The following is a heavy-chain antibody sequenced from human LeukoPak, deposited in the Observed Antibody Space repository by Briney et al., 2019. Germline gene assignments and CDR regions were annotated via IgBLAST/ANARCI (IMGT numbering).Heavy chain of an antibody. CDR2: TYYRSKWYN. CDR1: GDSVSSNSAA. D-gene: IGHD6-13*01. Sequence: SQTLSETCAISGDSVSSNSAAWNWIRQSPSRGLEWLGRTYYRSKWYNVYAVSVKSRITINPDTSKNQFSLQLNSVTPEDTAVYYCARSLAAEDWFDPWLQASLVTVSS. V-gene: IGHV6-1*01. J-gene: IGHJ5*02. CDR3: ARSLAAEDWFDP.